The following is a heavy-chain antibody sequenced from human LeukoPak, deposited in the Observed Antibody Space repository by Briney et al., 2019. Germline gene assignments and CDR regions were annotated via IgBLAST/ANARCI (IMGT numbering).Heavy chain of an antibody. J-gene: IGHJ4*02. CDR3: AKVPLVRGATYDF. V-gene: IGHV3-23*01. D-gene: IGHD3-10*01. CDR1: GFTFSSYA. Sequence: GGSLRLSCAASGFTFSSYAMTWVRQAPGKGLEWVSAITDNGGRSYYADSVKGRFTISRDNSKNTLYLQMNSLRAEDTAVYYCAKVPLVRGATYDFWGQGTLVTVSS. CDR2: ITDNGGRS.